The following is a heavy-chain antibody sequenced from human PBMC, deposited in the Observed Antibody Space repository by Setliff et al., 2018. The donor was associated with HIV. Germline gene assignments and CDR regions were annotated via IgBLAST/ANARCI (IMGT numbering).Heavy chain of an antibody. J-gene: IGHJ4*02. CDR1: SGSINSGSYY. D-gene: IGHD4-4*01. CDR2: VYTTGIT. CDR3: ARVGGKGYSNFLDS. V-gene: IGHV4-61*02. Sequence: PSETLSLTCIVSSGSINSGSYYWSWVRQPAGKGLEWIGRVYTTGITNYNPSLKSRVAISVDTSKNRFSLNLTSVTAADTAIYFCARVGGKGYSNFLDSWGQGALVTVSS.